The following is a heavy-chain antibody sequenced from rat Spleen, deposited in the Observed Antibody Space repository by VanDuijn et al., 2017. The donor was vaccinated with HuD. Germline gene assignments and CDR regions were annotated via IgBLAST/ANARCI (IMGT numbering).Heavy chain of an antibody. CDR1: GFTFSNYG. Sequence: EVQLVESGGGLVQPGRSMKLSCAASGFTFSNYGMAWVRQAPKKGLEWVATIKYDGSSTYHRDSVKGRFTLSRENSKSTLYLQMDSLRSEDTATYHCAKRDYSGALFDYWGQGVMVTVSS. D-gene: IGHD1-1*01. CDR3: AKRDYSGALFDY. J-gene: IGHJ2*01. V-gene: IGHV5-29*01. CDR2: IKYDGSST.